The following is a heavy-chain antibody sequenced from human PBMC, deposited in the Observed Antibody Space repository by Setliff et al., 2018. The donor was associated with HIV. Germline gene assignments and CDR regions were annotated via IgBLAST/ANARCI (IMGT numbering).Heavy chain of an antibody. CDR2: IVYSGRT. J-gene: IGHJ6*04. CDR1: GGSITSGGYY. Sequence: SETLSLTCTVSGGSITSGGYYWSWIRQHPGKGLEWIGYIVYSGRTYYNPSLKSRVSISVHASKNQFSLRLSSVTAADTAVYYCARDEIGVWGKGTTVTVSS. CDR3: ARDEIGV. V-gene: IGHV4-31*03.